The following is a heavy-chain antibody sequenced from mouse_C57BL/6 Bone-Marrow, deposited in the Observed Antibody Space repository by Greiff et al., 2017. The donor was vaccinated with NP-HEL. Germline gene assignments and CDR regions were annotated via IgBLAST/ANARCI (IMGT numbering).Heavy chain of an antibody. D-gene: IGHD1-1*01. CDR2: IHHNSGST. V-gene: IGHV1-64*01. Sequence: QVQLQQPGAELVKPGASVKLSCKASGYTFTSYWMHWVKQRPGQGLEWIGMIHHNSGSTNYNEKFKSKATLTVDKSSSTAYMQLSSLTSEDSAVYYCATYGSSSAWFAYWGQGTLVTVSA. CDR1: GYTFTSYW. CDR3: ATYGSSSAWFAY. J-gene: IGHJ3*01.